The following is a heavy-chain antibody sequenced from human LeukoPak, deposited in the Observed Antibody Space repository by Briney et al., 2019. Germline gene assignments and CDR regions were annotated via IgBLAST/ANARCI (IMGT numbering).Heavy chain of an antibody. Sequence: GASVKVSCKASGYTFTGYYMHWVGQAPGQGLEWMGWINPNSGGTNYAQKFQGRVTMTRDTSISTAYMELSRLRSDGTAVYYCARERDTAMVTGDAFDIWGQGTMVTVSS. CDR1: GYTFTGYY. CDR3: ARERDTAMVTGDAFDI. V-gene: IGHV1-2*02. CDR2: INPNSGGT. D-gene: IGHD5-18*01. J-gene: IGHJ3*02.